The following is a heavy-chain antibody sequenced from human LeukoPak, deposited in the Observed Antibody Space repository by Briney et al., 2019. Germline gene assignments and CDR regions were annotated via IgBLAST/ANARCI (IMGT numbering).Heavy chain of an antibody. CDR3: ARGRDGYNFLNRGEYYYFDY. V-gene: IGHV4-61*02. CDR2: FYTSGST. D-gene: IGHD5-24*01. J-gene: IGHJ4*02. Sequence: SETLSLTCTVSGGSISSGSYYWSWIRQPAGKGLEWIGRFYTSGSTNYNPSLKSRVTISVDTSKNQFSLKLNSVTAADTAVYYCARGRDGYNFLNRGEYYYFDYWGQGTLVTVSS. CDR1: GGSISSGSYY.